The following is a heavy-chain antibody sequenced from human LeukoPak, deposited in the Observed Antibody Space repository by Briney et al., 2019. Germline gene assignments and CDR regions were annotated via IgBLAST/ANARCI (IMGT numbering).Heavy chain of an antibody. V-gene: IGHV3-30*14. CDR3: ARVSGSGWAPYFDY. CDR1: GSTFSSYA. J-gene: IGHJ4*02. Sequence: TGGSLRLSCAASGSTFSSYAMHWVRQAPGKGLEWVAVISYDGSNKYYADSVKGRFTISRDNSKNTLYLQMGSLRAEDMAVYYCARVSGSGWAPYFDYWGQGTLVTVSS. CDR2: ISYDGSNK. D-gene: IGHD6-19*01.